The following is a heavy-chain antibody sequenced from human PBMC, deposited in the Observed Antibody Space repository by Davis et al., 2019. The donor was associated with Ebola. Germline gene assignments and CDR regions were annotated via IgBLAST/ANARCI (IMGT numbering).Heavy chain of an antibody. Sequence: GESLKISCAASAFTFSNYWMYWVQAPGEGLMCVSRINSDGTFTTYADSVKGRFTISRDNAKNTLYLQMNSLRAEDTAVYYCARVLAARPWYFDLWGRGTLVTVSS. CDR2: INSDGTFT. D-gene: IGHD6-6*01. CDR1: AFTFSNYW. CDR3: ARVLAARPWYFDL. V-gene: IGHV3-74*01. J-gene: IGHJ2*01.